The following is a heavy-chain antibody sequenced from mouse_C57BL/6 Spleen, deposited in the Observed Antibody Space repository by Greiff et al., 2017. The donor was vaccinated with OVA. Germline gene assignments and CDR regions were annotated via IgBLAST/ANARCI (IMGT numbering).Heavy chain of an antibody. CDR3: ASGYYGSSCFAY. J-gene: IGHJ3*01. D-gene: IGHD1-1*01. V-gene: IGHV1-69*01. CDR2: IDPSDSYT. CDR1: GYTFTSYW. Sequence: QVQLQQPGAELVMPGASVKLSCKASGYTFTSYWMHWVKQRPGQGLEWIGEIDPSDSYTNYNQKFKGKSTLTVDKSSSTAYMQLSSLTSEDSAVYYCASGYYGSSCFAYWGQGTLVTVSA.